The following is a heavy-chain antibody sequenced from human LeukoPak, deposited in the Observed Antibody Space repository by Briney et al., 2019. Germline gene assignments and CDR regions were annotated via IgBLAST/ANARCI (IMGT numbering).Heavy chain of an antibody. V-gene: IGHV4-39*07. D-gene: IGHD4-17*01. CDR3: ARDGSTVTLDY. CDR1: GGSISSSSDY. Sequence: SETLSLTCTVSGGSISSSSDYWVWIRQPPGKGLEWIGSIYYSGSTYYNPSLKSRVTISVDTSKNQFSLKLSSVTAADTAVYYCARDGSTVTLDYWGQGTLVTVSS. J-gene: IGHJ4*02. CDR2: IYYSGST.